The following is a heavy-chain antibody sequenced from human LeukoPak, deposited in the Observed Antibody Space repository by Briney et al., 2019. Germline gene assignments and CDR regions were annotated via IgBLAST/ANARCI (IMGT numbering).Heavy chain of an antibody. CDR2: VYNSENT. CDR3: AREKRFLEWLTLDY. CDR1: GGSISIYY. J-gene: IGHJ4*02. Sequence: TSETLSLTCTVSGGSISIYYWSWIRQPPGKGLEWIGYVYNSENTNYNPSLKSRVTISVDTSKNQFSLKLSSVTAADTAVYYCAREKRFLEWLTLDYWGQGTLVTVSS. D-gene: IGHD3-3*01. V-gene: IGHV4-59*01.